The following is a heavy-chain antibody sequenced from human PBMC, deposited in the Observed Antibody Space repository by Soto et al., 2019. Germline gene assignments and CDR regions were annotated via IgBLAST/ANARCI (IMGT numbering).Heavy chain of an antibody. Sequence: QVHLVESGGGLVKPGGSLRLSCSASGFTFTDYYMTWIRQAPGKGLEWVSYISGSGSYGKYADSVKGRITISRDNAKKLLYLQMNSLRAEDTAIYYCARDSSIVPRTLDHWGQGTLVIVSS. V-gene: IGHV3-11*06. CDR1: GFTFTDYY. CDR2: ISGSGSYG. D-gene: IGHD6-6*01. J-gene: IGHJ4*02. CDR3: ARDSSIVPRTLDH.